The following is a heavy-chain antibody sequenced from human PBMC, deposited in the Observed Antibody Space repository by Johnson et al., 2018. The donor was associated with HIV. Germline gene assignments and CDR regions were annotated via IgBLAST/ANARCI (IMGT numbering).Heavy chain of an antibody. CDR3: ARGWVGATLRAFDI. Sequence: VRLVESGGGVVRPGGSLRLSCVVSGFTFDDYGMSWVRQAPGKGLEWVSGINWNGGSTGYVASVEGRFTISRDNAKNSLDLQMNSLKVEDTALYYCARGWVGATLRAFDIWGQGTMVTVSS. J-gene: IGHJ3*02. D-gene: IGHD1-26*01. CDR2: INWNGGST. V-gene: IGHV3-20*04. CDR1: GFTFDDYG.